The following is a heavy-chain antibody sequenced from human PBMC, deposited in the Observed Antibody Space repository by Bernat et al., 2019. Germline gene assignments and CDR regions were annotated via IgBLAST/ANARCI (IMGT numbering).Heavy chain of an antibody. CDR3: ARDTMNDYGYYHDAFDI. V-gene: IGHV3-30*01. CDR2: ISYVGSNK. Sequence: QVQLVESGGGVVQPGRSLRLSCAASGFTFSSYATHWVRQAPGKGLEWVAVISYVGSNKYYADSVKGRFTISRDNSKNTLYLQMNSLRAEDTAVYYCARDTMNDYGYYHDAFDIWGQGTMVTVSS. D-gene: IGHD4-17*01. J-gene: IGHJ3*02. CDR1: GFTFSSYA.